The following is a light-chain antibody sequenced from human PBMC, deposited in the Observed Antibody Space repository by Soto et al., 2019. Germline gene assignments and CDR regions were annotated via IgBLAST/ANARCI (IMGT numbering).Light chain of an antibody. CDR3: QQDYNYPRT. J-gene: IGKJ1*01. CDR2: GTS. Sequence: AIRMTQSPSSLSASVGARVTITCRASQGIRTELGWYQQKPGKAPKLLIYGTSTLQRGVPSRFSGSGSGTEFTLTISSLQPEDFATYFCQQDYNYPRTFGQGTKVEIK. CDR1: QGIRTE. V-gene: IGKV1-6*01.